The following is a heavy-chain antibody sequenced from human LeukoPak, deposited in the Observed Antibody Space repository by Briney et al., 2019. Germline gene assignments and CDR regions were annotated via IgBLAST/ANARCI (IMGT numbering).Heavy chain of an antibody. CDR1: GFTFSNYW. CDR3: ARGAYGPHNWFDP. J-gene: IGHJ5*02. CDR2: INSDGSTT. D-gene: IGHD3-10*01. Sequence: GGSLRLSCAASGFTFSNYWMHWVRQAPGKGLVWVSRINSDGSTTSYADSVKGRFTISRDNAKNTLYLQMNSLRAEDTAVYYCARGAYGPHNWFDPWGQGTLVIVSS. V-gene: IGHV3-74*01.